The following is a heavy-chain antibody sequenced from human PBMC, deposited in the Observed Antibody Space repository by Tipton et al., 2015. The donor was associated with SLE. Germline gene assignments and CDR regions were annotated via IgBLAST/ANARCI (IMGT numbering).Heavy chain of an antibody. D-gene: IGHD3-16*01. CDR2: IYYSGSN. CDR3: AGGGGYFDY. Sequence: TLSLTCTVSGYSISSSSYYWGWIRQPPGKGLEWIGSIYYSGSNYYNPSLKSRVTISVDTSKNQFSLKLSSVTAADTAVYYCAGGGGYFDYWGQGTLVTVSS. V-gene: IGHV4-39*07. CDR1: GYSISSSSYY. J-gene: IGHJ4*02.